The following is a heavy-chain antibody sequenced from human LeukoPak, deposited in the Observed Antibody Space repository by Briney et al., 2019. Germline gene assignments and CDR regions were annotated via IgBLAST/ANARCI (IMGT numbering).Heavy chain of an antibody. Sequence: AGESLKISCKGSGYSFTSYWIGWVRQMPGKGLEWMGIIYPGDSDTRYSPSFQGQVTISADKSISTAYLQWSSVKASDTAMYFCARHDLSGYIAPFDIWGQGTMVTVSS. CDR2: IYPGDSDT. J-gene: IGHJ3*02. V-gene: IGHV5-51*01. CDR3: ARHDLSGYIAPFDI. CDR1: GYSFTSYW. D-gene: IGHD5-12*01.